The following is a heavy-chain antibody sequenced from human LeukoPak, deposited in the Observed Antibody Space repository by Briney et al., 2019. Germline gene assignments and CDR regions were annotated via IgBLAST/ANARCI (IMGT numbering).Heavy chain of an antibody. V-gene: IGHV1-46*01. CDR2: INPSGGNT. CDR1: GYTFTGYY. J-gene: IGHJ3*02. D-gene: IGHD4-17*01. Sequence: ASVKVSCKASGYTFTGYYMHWVRQAPGQGLEWMGIINPSGGNTNYAQKFQGRVTMTRDMSTSTVYMELSSLRSEDTAVYYCARGLAVTTFDAFDIWGQGTMVTVSS. CDR3: ARGLAVTTFDAFDI.